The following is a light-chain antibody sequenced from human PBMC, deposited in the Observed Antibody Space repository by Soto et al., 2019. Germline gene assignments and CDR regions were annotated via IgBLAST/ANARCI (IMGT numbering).Light chain of an antibody. CDR3: QQYDSAPHT. Sequence: EIVLTQSPGTLSLSPGERATLSCRASQSVSSSYLAWYQHKPGQAPRLLIYGASSSATGIPDRFSRSGSGTDLSLHISSLEPQDDAVYYCQQYDSAPHTFGQGTKLEIK. CDR2: GAS. J-gene: IGKJ2*01. V-gene: IGKV3-20*01. CDR1: QSVSSSY.